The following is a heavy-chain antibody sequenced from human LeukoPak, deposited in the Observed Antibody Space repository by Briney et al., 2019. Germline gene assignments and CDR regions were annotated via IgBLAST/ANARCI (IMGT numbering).Heavy chain of an antibody. D-gene: IGHD3-22*01. CDR1: GGSISSCY. CDR3: ASSNYDSSGYWFDP. CDR2: IYYSGST. J-gene: IGHJ5*02. Sequence: SETLSLTCTVSGGSISSCYWSWIRQPPGKGLEWIGYIYYSGSTNYNPSLKSRVTISVDTSKNQFSLKLSSVTAADTAVYYCASSNYDSSGYWFDPWGQGTLVTVSS. V-gene: IGHV4-59*01.